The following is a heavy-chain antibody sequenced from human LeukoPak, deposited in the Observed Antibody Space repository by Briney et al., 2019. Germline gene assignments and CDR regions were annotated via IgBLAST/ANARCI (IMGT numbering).Heavy chain of an antibody. CDR2: IYYSGST. Sequence: SETLSLTCTVSGGSISSYYWSWIRQPPGKGLEWIGYIYYSGSTNYNPSLKSRVTISVDTSKNQFSLKLSSVTAADTAVYYCARIDYGSSGWTRGDAFDIWGQGTMVTVSS. V-gene: IGHV4-59*08. CDR1: GGSISSYY. D-gene: IGHD3-22*01. CDR3: ARIDYGSSGWTRGDAFDI. J-gene: IGHJ3*02.